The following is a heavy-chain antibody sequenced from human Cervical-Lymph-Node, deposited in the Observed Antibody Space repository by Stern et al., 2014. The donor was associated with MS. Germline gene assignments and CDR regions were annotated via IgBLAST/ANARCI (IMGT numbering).Heavy chain of an antibody. D-gene: IGHD3-16*01. CDR1: GFTFSSYA. CDR3: ARRGPYDAFDI. CDR2: ISYDGSNK. J-gene: IGHJ3*02. Sequence: QVQLVESGGGVVKPGRSLRLSCAASGFTFSSYAMNWVRQAQGQGMEWLAVISYDGSNKYYAASVKGRFTISRDNSKNTLYLQMNSLRAEDTAVYYCARRGPYDAFDIWGQGTMVTVSS. V-gene: IGHV3-30*04.